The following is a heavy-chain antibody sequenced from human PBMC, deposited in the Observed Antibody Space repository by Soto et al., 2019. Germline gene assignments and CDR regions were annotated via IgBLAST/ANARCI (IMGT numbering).Heavy chain of an antibody. CDR3: ARETVGLAVPTY. CDR1: GYTFTSYA. Sequence: ASVKVSCKASGYTFTSYAMHWVRQAPGQRLEWVGWINAGNGNTKYSQKFQGRVTITRDTSASTAYMELSSLRSEDTAVYYCARETVGLAVPTYWGQGSLVTVSS. V-gene: IGHV1-3*01. CDR2: INAGNGNT. D-gene: IGHD2-8*02. J-gene: IGHJ4*02.